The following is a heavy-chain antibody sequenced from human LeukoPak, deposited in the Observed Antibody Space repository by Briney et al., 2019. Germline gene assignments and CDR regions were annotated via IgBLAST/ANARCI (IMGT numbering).Heavy chain of an antibody. D-gene: IGHD6-19*01. J-gene: IGHJ4*02. CDR3: ARATGWFQAFDY. Sequence: GGSLRLSCVGSGFTFSDYWMPWVRQAPGKGLEWVSFISSSSSYIYYADSVKGRFTISRDNAKNSLYLQMNSLRAEDTAVYYCARATGWFQAFDYWGQGTLVTVSS. CDR2: ISSSSSYI. CDR1: GFTFSDYW. V-gene: IGHV3-21*01.